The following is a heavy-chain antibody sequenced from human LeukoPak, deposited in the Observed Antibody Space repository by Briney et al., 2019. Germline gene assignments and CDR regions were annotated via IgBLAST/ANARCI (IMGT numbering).Heavy chain of an antibody. V-gene: IGHV3-7*01. Sequence: GGSLRLSCAASGFTFSSYWMSWVRQAPGKGLEWVANIKQDGSEKYYVDSVKGRFTISRDNAKNSLYLQMNSLRAEDTAVYYCARFSSGWQYYYYYGMDVWGQGTTVTVSS. CDR3: ARFSSGWQYYYYYGMDV. CDR2: IKQDGSEK. J-gene: IGHJ6*02. CDR1: GFTFSSYW. D-gene: IGHD6-19*01.